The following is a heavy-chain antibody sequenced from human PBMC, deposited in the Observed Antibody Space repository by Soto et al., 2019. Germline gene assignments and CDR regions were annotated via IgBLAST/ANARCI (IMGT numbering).Heavy chain of an antibody. V-gene: IGHV4-39*01. CDR3: ARGRNWFER. CDR2: IYYSVST. Sequence: PSETLSLTCTVSGGSISSSSYYWGWIHHPPGKGLEWIGSIYYSVSTYYNPSLKSRVTISVDTSKNQFSLKLGSVTAADTAVYYCARGRNWFERWGKGNLVIVSS. CDR1: GGSISSSSYY. J-gene: IGHJ5*02.